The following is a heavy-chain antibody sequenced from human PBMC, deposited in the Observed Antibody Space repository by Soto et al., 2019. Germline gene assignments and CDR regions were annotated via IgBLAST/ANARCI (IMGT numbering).Heavy chain of an antibody. J-gene: IGHJ6*02. CDR3: AKEYSGSGSFDYGLDV. Sequence: PGGSLRLSCAASGFTFANYAMHWVRQGPGKGLEWVSGISWNSHTIGYADSVKGRFTISRDNAKNSLFLQMNSLRAEDTALYYCAKEYSGSGSFDYGLDVWGQGTTVTVSS. CDR1: GFTFANYA. V-gene: IGHV3-9*01. CDR2: ISWNSHTI. D-gene: IGHD3-10*01.